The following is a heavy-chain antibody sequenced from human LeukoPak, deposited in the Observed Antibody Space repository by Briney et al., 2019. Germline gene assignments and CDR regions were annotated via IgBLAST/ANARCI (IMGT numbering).Heavy chain of an antibody. CDR3: ARVSGSYLRL. V-gene: IGHV1-69*05. J-gene: IGHJ4*02. Sequence: EASVKVSCKASGGTFSSYAISWVRQAPGQGLEWMGRIIPIFGTANYAQKFQGRVTITTDESTSTAYMELSSPRSEDTAVYYCARVSGSYLRLWGQGTLVTVSS. CDR1: GGTFSSYA. D-gene: IGHD1-26*01. CDR2: IIPIFGTA.